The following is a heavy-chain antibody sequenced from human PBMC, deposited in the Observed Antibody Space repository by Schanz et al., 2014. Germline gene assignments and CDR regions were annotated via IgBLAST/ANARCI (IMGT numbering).Heavy chain of an antibody. D-gene: IGHD2-21*01. CDR2: VSASGGGP. J-gene: IGHJ4*02. Sequence: EVQLLESGGGFVQPGGSLRLSCVASGVTFSSYAMSWVRQASGKGLEWVSLVSASGGGPFYADSVKGRFTISRDNSRNTVYLQMSSLRAEDTAVYYCAKSKSELPLFDYWGQGTLVAVSS. V-gene: IGHV3-23*01. CDR3: AKSKSELPLFDY. CDR1: GVTFSSYA.